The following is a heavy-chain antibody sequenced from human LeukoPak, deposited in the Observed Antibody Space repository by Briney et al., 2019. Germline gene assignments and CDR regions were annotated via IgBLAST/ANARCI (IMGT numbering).Heavy chain of an antibody. CDR2: IYTSGST. Sequence: SETLSLTCTVSGGSISSYYWSWIRQPAGKGLEWIGRIYTSGSTNYNPSLKSRVTMSVDTSKNQFSQKLSSVTAADTAVYYCARSIYGSGSYYLGNWFDPWGQGTLVTVSS. J-gene: IGHJ5*02. CDR3: ARSIYGSGSYYLGNWFDP. CDR1: GGSISSYY. V-gene: IGHV4-4*07. D-gene: IGHD3-10*01.